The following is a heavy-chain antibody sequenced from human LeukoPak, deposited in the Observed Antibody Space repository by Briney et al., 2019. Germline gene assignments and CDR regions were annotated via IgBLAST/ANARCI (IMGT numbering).Heavy chain of an antibody. CDR1: GGSISSYY. V-gene: IGHV4-59*01. CDR3: ARDGNSRKWLVNNPYFDY. Sequence: SETLSLTCTVSGGSISSYYWSWIRQPPGKGLEWIGYIYYSGSTNYNPSLKSRVTISVDTSKNQFSLKLSSVTAADTAVYYCARDGNSRKWLVNNPYFDYWGQGTLVTVSS. J-gene: IGHJ4*02. CDR2: IYYSGST. D-gene: IGHD1-14*01.